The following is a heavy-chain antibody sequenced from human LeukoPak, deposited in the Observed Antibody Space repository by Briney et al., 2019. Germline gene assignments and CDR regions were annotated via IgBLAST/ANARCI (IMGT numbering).Heavy chain of an antibody. Sequence: PGGSLRLSCAASGFSFSTYWMTWVRQSPGKGLERVTNIKEDGSEKVYVDPVKGRFTISRDNAKNSLYLQMNTLRVDDSAIYYCARDPYGGTYGAFDIWGRGTMVSISS. CDR1: GFSFSTYW. D-gene: IGHD1-26*01. CDR3: ARDPYGGTYGAFDI. CDR2: IKEDGSEK. V-gene: IGHV3-7*01. J-gene: IGHJ3*02.